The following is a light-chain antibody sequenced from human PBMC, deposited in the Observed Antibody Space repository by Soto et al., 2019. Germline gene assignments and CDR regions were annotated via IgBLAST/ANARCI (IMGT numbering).Light chain of an antibody. V-gene: IGKV3-11*01. Sequence: EIVLTQSPATLSLSPGERATLSCRASQGVSSSLAWYQQKPGQAPRLLIYDASNRATGIPARFSGSGSGTEFTLTISSLQPEDFASFYCQQSFSTPPTFGQGTKLAIK. J-gene: IGKJ2*01. CDR3: QQSFSTPPT. CDR2: DAS. CDR1: QGVSSS.